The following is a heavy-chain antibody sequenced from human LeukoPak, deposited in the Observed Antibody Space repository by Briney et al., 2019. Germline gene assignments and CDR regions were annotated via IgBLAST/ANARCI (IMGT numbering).Heavy chain of an antibody. V-gene: IGHV3-33*01. D-gene: IGHD4-23*01. CDR3: KEGVDGTSGINN. CDR2: IWYNGNT. J-gene: IGHJ4*02. CDR1: GFTFSTYG. Sequence: GGSLRLSCAASGFTFSTYGMHWVRQAPGKGLEWVSDIWYNGNTYYADSVKGRFTISRDNSKSTLYLQMNSLRAEDTAVYARKEGVDGTSGINNWGQGTLVIVSS.